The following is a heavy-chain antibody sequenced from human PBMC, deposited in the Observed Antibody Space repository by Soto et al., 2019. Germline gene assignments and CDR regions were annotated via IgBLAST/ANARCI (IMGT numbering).Heavy chain of an antibody. CDR2: LNIAGTS. Sequence: SETLSLTCSVSGASISSFNWNWVRQPAGKGPEWVGRLNIAGTSNYNPSPKSRISMSMDTSKNQISQRQRSGTAAETAIDYCGGDRGEDTSSWFWYFSHWGHGTLVTVSS. CDR3: GGDRGEDTSSWFWYFSH. D-gene: IGHD6-13*01. V-gene: IGHV4-4*07. CDR1: GASISSFN. J-gene: IGHJ2*01.